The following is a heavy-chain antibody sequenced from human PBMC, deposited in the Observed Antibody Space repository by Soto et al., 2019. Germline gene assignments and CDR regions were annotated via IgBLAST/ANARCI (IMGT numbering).Heavy chain of an antibody. J-gene: IGHJ6*02. Sequence: GGSLRLSCAASGFTFSSYAMSWVRQAPGKGLEWVSAISGSGGSTYYADSVKGRFTISRDNSKNTLYLQMNSLRAEDTAVYYCAKAYYDFWGGYYRPGLSMDVWGQGTTVTVSS. D-gene: IGHD3-3*01. V-gene: IGHV3-23*01. CDR2: ISGSGGST. CDR1: GFTFSSYA. CDR3: AKAYYDFWGGYYRPGLSMDV.